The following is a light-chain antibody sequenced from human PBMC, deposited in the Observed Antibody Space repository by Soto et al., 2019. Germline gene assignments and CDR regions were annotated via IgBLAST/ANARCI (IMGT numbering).Light chain of an antibody. V-gene: IGKV1-5*03. CDR2: KAS. CDR3: QQYNSLWT. J-gene: IGKJ1*01. Sequence: DIQMTQSPSTLSASVGDRVTITCRASQSISSWLAWYQQKPGKAPKLLIYKASSLESGVPSRFSGSGSGTEFHLTISSLQPDDFATYYCQQYNSLWTFGQGTKVEIK. CDR1: QSISSW.